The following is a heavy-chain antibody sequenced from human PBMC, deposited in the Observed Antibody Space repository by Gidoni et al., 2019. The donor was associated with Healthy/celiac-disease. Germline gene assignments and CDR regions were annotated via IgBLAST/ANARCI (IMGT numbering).Heavy chain of an antibody. J-gene: IGHJ4*02. V-gene: IGHV2-5*01. Sequence: QITLKESGTTRVKPTQTLTLTCTFSGLSPSTSGVGVGWIRQPPGKALEWLALSYWNDDRRYSPSLKSRLTITKDTSKHQLVLTMTNMNPVDTATYYCAHRGPNEGYWGQGTLVTVSS. CDR3: AHRGPNEGY. CDR2: SYWNDDR. CDR1: GLSPSTSGVG.